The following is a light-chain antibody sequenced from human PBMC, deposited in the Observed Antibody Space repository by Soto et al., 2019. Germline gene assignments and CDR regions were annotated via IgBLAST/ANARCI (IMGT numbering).Light chain of an antibody. CDR3: QQYGDSPRFT. CDR2: GAS. Sequence: DIVLTQSPGTLSLSPGERANLSCRASQSVRSSYLAWYQQKPGQAPRLLIYGASSRATGIPDRFSGSGSGTDFTLTINRLEPEDFAVYYCQQYGDSPRFTFGQGTRLEIK. CDR1: QSVRSSY. J-gene: IGKJ5*01. V-gene: IGKV3-20*01.